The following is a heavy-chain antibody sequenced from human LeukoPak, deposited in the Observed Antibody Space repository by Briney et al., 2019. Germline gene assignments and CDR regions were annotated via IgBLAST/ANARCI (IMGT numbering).Heavy chain of an antibody. CDR2: IYYSGST. D-gene: IGHD3-9*01. Sequence: SETLSLTCPVSGGSIRSYYWSWIRQPPGKGLEWIGYIYYSGSTNYNPSLKSRVTISVDTSKNQFSLKLSSVTAADTAVYYCAAVNYDILTGYYPFDYWGQGTLVTVSS. CDR3: AAVNYDILTGYYPFDY. J-gene: IGHJ4*02. CDR1: GGSIRSYY. V-gene: IGHV4-59*08.